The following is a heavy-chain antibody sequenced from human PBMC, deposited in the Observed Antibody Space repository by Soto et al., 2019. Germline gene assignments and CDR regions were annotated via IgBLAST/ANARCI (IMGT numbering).Heavy chain of an antibody. CDR1: GYTFTSYG. CDR3: ATGRGQLLRLDY. J-gene: IGHJ4*02. V-gene: IGHV1-18*01. Sequence: QVQLVQSGAEVKKPGASVKVSCKASGYTFTSYGISWVRQAPGQGLECMGWISAYNGNTNYAQNLQGRVTRPTDTSTSTAYMEMRSLRSDDAAVDYCATGRGQLLRLDYWGQGTLVTVSS. CDR2: ISAYNGNT. D-gene: IGHD2-2*01.